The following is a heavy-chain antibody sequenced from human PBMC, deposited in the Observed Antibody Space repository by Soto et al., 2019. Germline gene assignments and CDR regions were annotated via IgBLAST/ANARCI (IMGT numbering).Heavy chain of an antibody. V-gene: IGHV4-31*03. Sequence: QVQLQESGPGLVKPSQTLSLTCTVSGGSISSGGYYCSWIRQHPGKGLEWIGYIYYRGSTYYNPSLKSRVTISVDTAKNQFSLKLSSVTAADTAVYYCARGAHYYGSGSQILWFDPWGQGTLVTVSS. CDR3: ARGAHYYGSGSQILWFDP. D-gene: IGHD3-10*01. J-gene: IGHJ5*02. CDR2: IYYRGST. CDR1: GGSISSGGYY.